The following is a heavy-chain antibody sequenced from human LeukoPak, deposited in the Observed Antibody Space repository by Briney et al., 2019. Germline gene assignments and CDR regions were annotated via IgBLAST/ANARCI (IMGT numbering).Heavy chain of an antibody. J-gene: IGHJ1*01. CDR1: GFTFTNYI. CDR2: ISSDGNNQ. V-gene: IGHV3-30*04. D-gene: IGHD4-11*01. Sequence: PGGSLRLSCAASGFTFTNYILPWVRQAPGRGLEWVAVISSDGNNQYYADSVKGRFTISRDNPNSTLYLLMNTLRADDSAVYYCARDPDDFSNLKYFHHWGQGTLVTVSS. CDR3: ARDPDDFSNLKYFHH.